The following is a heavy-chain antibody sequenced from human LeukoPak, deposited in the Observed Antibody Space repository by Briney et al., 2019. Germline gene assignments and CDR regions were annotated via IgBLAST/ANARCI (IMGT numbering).Heavy chain of an antibody. CDR1: GYTLTELS. Sequence: ASVKVSCKVSGYTLTELSMHWVRQAPGKGLEWMGGFDPEDGETIYAQKFQGRVTMTEDTSTDTAYMELSSLRSEDTAVYYCATFKRITMVRGVIFSRGWFDPWGQGTLVTVSS. J-gene: IGHJ5*02. CDR3: ATFKRITMVRGVIFSRGWFDP. V-gene: IGHV1-24*01. D-gene: IGHD3-10*01. CDR2: FDPEDGET.